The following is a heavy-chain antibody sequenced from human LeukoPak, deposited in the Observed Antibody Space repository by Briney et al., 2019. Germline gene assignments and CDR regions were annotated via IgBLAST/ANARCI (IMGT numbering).Heavy chain of an antibody. CDR1: GGTFSSYA. V-gene: IGHV1-18*01. CDR3: ARDRLLLWFGELLSNGDAFDI. J-gene: IGHJ3*02. D-gene: IGHD3-10*01. Sequence: GSSVEVSCKASGGTFSSYAISWVRQAPGQGLEWMGWISAYNGNTNYAQKLQGRVTMTTDTSTSTAYMELRSLRSDDTAVYYCARDRLLLWFGELLSNGDAFDIWGQGTMVTVSS. CDR2: ISAYNGNT.